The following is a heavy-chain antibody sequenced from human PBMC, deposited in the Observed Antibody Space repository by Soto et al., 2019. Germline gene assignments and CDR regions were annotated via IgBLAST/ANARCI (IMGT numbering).Heavy chain of an antibody. V-gene: IGHV1-8*01. CDR3: ARGPPNWGADF. CDR1: GYTFTSYG. Sequence: HVQLVQSGAEVKKPGASVKVSCKAAGYTFTSYGINWVRQAAGQGFEWMGWMSPNSGNTGYAQKFQGRVTMTRNTAISTAYMELSSLTSEDTAVYYCARGPPNWGADFWGQGTLVTVSS. D-gene: IGHD7-27*01. CDR2: MSPNSGNT. J-gene: IGHJ4*02.